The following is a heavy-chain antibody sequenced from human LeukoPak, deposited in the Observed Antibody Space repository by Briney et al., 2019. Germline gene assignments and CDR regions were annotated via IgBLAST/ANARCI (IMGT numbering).Heavy chain of an antibody. CDR2: IYHSGST. Sequence: SETLSLTCSVSGYSISSGYYWGWIRQPPGKGLEWIGSIYHSGSTYYNPSLKSRVTISVDTSKNQFSLKLSSVTAADTAVYYCARVGGGDLYYFDYWGQGTLVTVSS. D-gene: IGHD2-21*02. J-gene: IGHJ4*02. V-gene: IGHV4-38-2*02. CDR3: ARVGGGDLYYFDY. CDR1: GYSISSGYY.